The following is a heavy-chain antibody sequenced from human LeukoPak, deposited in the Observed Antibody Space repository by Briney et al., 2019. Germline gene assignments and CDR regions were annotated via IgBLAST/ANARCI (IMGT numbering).Heavy chain of an antibody. J-gene: IGHJ4*02. CDR1: GFTLDSYG. V-gene: IGHV3-33*01. D-gene: IGHD4-17*01. Sequence: GRSLRLSCAASGFTLDSYGMHWVRQAPGKGLEWVAVIWYDGGNKYYADSVKGRFTISRDNSKNTLFLQMNSLRAEDTAVYYCARDRRYGEGIDYWGQGTLVTVS. CDR3: ARDRRYGEGIDY. CDR2: IWYDGGNK.